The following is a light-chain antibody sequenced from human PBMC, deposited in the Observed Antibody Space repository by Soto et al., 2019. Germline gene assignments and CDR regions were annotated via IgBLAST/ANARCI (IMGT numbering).Light chain of an antibody. J-gene: IGKJ4*01. CDR1: QSVTNN. Sequence: EIVMTQSPATLSVSSGERATLSCRATQSVTNNLAWYQQKPGQAPRLLIFGASTRATDIPARFSGSGSGTEFTLTISSLQSEDLAVYYCQQYMNWPLTFGGGTKVEIK. CDR2: GAS. CDR3: QQYMNWPLT. V-gene: IGKV3-15*01.